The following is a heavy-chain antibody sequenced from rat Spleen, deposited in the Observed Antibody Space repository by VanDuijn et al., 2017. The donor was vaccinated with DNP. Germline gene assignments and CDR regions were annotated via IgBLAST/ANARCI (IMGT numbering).Heavy chain of an antibody. CDR2: ITSSGGST. D-gene: IGHD3-7*01. J-gene: IGHJ4*01. CDR1: GFTFNNYW. Sequence: EVQLVETGGGLVQPGRSLKLSCVGSGFTFNNYWMTWIRQVPGKGLEWVASITSSGGSTYYPDSVKGRFTISRDNAKNTLYLQMNSLRSEDTATYYCARDQTMDAWGQGTSVTVSS. CDR3: ARDQTMDA. V-gene: IGHV5-31*01.